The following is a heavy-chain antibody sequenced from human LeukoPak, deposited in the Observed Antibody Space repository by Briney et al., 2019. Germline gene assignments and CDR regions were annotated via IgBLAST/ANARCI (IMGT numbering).Heavy chain of an antibody. Sequence: PGGSLRLSCAASGFTFDDYAMHWVRQAPGKGLEWVSLISWDGGSTYYADSVKGRFTISRDNSKNSLYLQMNSLRAEDTALYYCAKGSYDSSGLDYMDVWGKGTTVTVSS. CDR2: ISWDGGST. CDR3: AKGSYDSSGLDYMDV. J-gene: IGHJ6*03. D-gene: IGHD3-22*01. V-gene: IGHV3-43D*03. CDR1: GFTFDDYA.